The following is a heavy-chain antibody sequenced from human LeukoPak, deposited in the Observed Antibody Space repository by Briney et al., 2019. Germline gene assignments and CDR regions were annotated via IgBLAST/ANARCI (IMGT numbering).Heavy chain of an antibody. D-gene: IGHD2-2*01. CDR3: TTARSDCSNTSCQFVDY. CDR1: GYTLTELS. Sequence: ASVKVSCKVSGYTLTELSMHWVRQAPGKGLEWMGSFDPDDGKTIYAQKFQGRVTMTEDTSTDTAYMELSSLRSEDTAVYYCTTARSDCSNTSCQFVDYWGQGTLVTVSS. CDR2: FDPDDGKT. J-gene: IGHJ4*02. V-gene: IGHV1-24*01.